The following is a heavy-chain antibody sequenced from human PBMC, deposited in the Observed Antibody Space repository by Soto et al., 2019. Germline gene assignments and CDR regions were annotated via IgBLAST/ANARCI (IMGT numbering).Heavy chain of an antibody. CDR3: AKDGADFWSGYYITGYYYYGMDV. D-gene: IGHD3-3*01. Sequence: PGWSLRLSCAASGFTFSSYGMHWVRQAPGKGLEWVAVISYDGSNKYYADSVKGRFTISRDNSKNTLYLQMNSLRAEDTAVYYCAKDGADFWSGYYITGYYYYGMDVWGQGTTVTVSS. J-gene: IGHJ6*02. V-gene: IGHV3-30*18. CDR1: GFTFSSYG. CDR2: ISYDGSNK.